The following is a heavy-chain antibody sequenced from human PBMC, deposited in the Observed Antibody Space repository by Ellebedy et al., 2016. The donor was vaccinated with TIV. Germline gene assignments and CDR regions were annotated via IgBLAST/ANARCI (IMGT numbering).Heavy chain of an antibody. V-gene: IGHV4-39*07. CDR2: IYYSGST. CDR1: GGSISSSSYY. D-gene: IGHD3-10*01. Sequence: SETLSLXXTVSGGSISSSSYYWGWIRQPPGKGLEWIGSIYYSGSTYYNPSLKSRVTISVDTSKNQFSLKLSSVTAADTAVYYCARDRFGELLSWGMDVWGQGTTVTVSS. J-gene: IGHJ6*02. CDR3: ARDRFGELLSWGMDV.